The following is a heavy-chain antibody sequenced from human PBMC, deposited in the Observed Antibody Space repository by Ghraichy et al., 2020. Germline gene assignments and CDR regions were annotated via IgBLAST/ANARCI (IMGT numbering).Heavy chain of an antibody. CDR3: ARGYYYGSGSYTRIHFDY. V-gene: IGHV3-33*08. CDR1: GFTFSSYG. J-gene: IGHJ4*02. CDR2: IWYDGSNK. D-gene: IGHD3-10*01. Sequence: GGSLRLSCAASGFTFSSYGMHWVRQAPGKGLEWVAVIWYDGSNKYYADSVKGRFTISRDNSKNTLYLQMNSLRAEDTAVYYCARGYYYGSGSYTRIHFDYWGQGTLVTVSS.